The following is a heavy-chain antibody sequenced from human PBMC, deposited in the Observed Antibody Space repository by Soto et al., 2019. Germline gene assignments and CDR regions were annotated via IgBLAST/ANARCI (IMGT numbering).Heavy chain of an antibody. D-gene: IGHD3-10*01. CDR1: GNTFTNYV. CDR3: ASSMVRGVLVYY. J-gene: IGHJ4*02. CDR2: IYASNGYT. Sequence: ASVKVSCKTSGNTFTNYVLHWVRQAPGQRLDWMGWIYASNGYTKFSQKFQGRVTITADTSTSTAYMELTNLTSEDTAVYYCASSMVRGVLVYYWGQGTLVTVSS. V-gene: IGHV1-3*01.